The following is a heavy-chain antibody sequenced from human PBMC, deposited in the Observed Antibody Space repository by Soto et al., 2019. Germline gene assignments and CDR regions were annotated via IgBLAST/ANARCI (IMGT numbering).Heavy chain of an antibody. CDR1: GGSISSYY. V-gene: IGHV4-59*01. J-gene: IGHJ4*02. CDR2: IYYSGST. D-gene: IGHD3-22*01. Sequence: SETLSLTCTVSGGSISSYYWSWIRQPPGKGLEWIGYIYYSGSTNYNPSLKSRVTISVDTSKNQFSLKLSSVTAADTAVYYCARGLGRGYYDSSGYLHLDYWGQGTLVTVSS. CDR3: ARGLGRGYYDSSGYLHLDY.